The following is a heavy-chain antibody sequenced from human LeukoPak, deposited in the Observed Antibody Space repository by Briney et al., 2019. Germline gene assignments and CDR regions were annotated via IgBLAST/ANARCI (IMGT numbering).Heavy chain of an antibody. CDR2: VSYDGSKK. D-gene: IGHD6-6*01. CDR1: GFSLSGYG. CDR3: ARVRAAHYYDY. V-gene: IGHV3-30-3*01. Sequence: GGSLRLSCAASGFSLSGYGMHWVRQAPGKGLEWVAVVSYDGSKKYYADSVKGRFTISRDNSKNTQYLEMNSLKVEDTAVYYCARVRAAHYYDYRDQGTLVTVSS. J-gene: IGHJ4*02.